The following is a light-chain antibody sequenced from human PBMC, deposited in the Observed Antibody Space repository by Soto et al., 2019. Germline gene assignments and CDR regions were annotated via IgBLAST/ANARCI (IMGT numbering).Light chain of an antibody. CDR2: AAS. V-gene: IGKV1-17*02. Sequence: DIQMTQSPSSLSASVGDKVTITCRARHGIRNDLGWYQQKQGKAPKRLIYAASSLHSGVPSSFSDSASGTGYALISSQLHPEDCGAYSVLQHSSYPFTVSGGNKVDI. CDR3: LQHSSYPFT. J-gene: IGKJ3*01. CDR1: HGIRND.